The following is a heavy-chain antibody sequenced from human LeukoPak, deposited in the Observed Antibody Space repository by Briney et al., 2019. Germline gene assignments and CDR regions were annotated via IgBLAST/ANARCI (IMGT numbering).Heavy chain of an antibody. CDR1: GGSISSYY. D-gene: IGHD3-22*01. Sequence: ETLSLTCTVSGGSISSYYWSWIRQPPGKGLEWIGYIYYSGSTNYNPSLKSRVTISVDTSKNQFSLKLSSVTAADTAVYYCARRRPHYYDSSGSLDYWGQGTLVTVSS. J-gene: IGHJ4*02. CDR2: IYYSGST. CDR3: ARRRPHYYDSSGSLDY. V-gene: IGHV4-59*08.